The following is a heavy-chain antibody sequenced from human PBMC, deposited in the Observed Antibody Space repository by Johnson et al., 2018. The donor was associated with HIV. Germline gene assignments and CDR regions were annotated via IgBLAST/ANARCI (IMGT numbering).Heavy chain of an antibody. Sequence: QVQLVESGGGLVQPGRSLRLSCAASGFTFRQAPGRGLEWEALIWCGGSNKYYADSVKGRFTISRDDSKNTLYLQMNSLKTEDTAVYYCTTDHTDSSSWYNAFDIWGQGTMVTVSS. CDR2: IWCGGSNK. CDR3: TTDHTDSSSWYNAFDI. V-gene: IGHV3-33*01. D-gene: IGHD6-13*01. J-gene: IGHJ3*02. CDR1: GFTF.